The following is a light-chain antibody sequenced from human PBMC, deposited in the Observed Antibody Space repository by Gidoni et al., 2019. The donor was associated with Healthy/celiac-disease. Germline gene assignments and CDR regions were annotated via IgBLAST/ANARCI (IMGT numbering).Light chain of an antibody. CDR1: QSISSW. CDR3: QQYNSYPYT. V-gene: IGKV1-5*03. Sequence: DIQMTQSPSTLSASVGDRVSITCRASQSISSWLAWYQQKPGKAPKLLIYKASSLESGVPSRFSGSGSGTEFTLTISSLQPDDFATYYCQQYNSYPYTFGQGTKLEIK. CDR2: KAS. J-gene: IGKJ2*01.